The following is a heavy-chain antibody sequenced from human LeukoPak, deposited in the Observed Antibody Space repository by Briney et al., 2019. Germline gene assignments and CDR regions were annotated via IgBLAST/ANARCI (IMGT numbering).Heavy chain of an antibody. CDR1: GGTFTSYA. J-gene: IGHJ5*02. CDR2: IIPIFGTA. D-gene: IGHD4-17*01. Sequence: SVKVSCKASGGTFTSYAISWVRQAPGQGLEWMGGIIPIFGTANYAQKLQGRVTMTTDTSTSTAYMELRSLRSDDTAVYYCARDDHGDPRFDPWGQGTLVTVSS. CDR3: ARDDHGDPRFDP. V-gene: IGHV1-69*05.